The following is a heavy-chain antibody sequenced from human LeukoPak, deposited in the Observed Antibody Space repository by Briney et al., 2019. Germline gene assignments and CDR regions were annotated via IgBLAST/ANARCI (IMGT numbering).Heavy chain of an antibody. Sequence: PGGSLRLSCAASGFTFDTYWMTWVRQAPGKGLEWVANIKQDGREKYYVDSVKGRFTISRDSATNSLYLQMNSLRVEDTAVYYCARGDGGAVRRLDSWGQGTLVTVSS. D-gene: IGHD6-6*01. V-gene: IGHV3-7*05. CDR1: GFTFDTYW. J-gene: IGHJ4*02. CDR2: IKQDGREK. CDR3: ARGDGGAVRRLDS.